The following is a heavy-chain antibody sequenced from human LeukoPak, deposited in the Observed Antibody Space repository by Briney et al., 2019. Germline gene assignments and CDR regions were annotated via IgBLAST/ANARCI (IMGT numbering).Heavy chain of an antibody. D-gene: IGHD2-2*01. V-gene: IGHV4-4*09. CDR1: GGSISSYY. J-gene: IGHJ5*02. Sequence: SETLSLTCTVSGGSISSYYWSWIRQPPGKGLEWIGYIYTSGSTNYNPSLKSRVTISIDTSKNQFSLKLSSVTAADLAVYYCATARGYCSSTSCPDWFDPWGQGTLVTVSS. CDR2: IYTSGST. CDR3: ATARGYCSSTSCPDWFDP.